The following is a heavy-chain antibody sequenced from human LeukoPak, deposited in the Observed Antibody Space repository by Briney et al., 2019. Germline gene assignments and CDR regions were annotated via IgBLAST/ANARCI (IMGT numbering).Heavy chain of an antibody. CDR3: AREDCSGGSCYPYQYYWYFDL. CDR1: GGTFSSYA. D-gene: IGHD2-15*01. CDR2: IIPIFGTA. V-gene: IGHV1-69*01. J-gene: IGHJ2*01. Sequence: SVKVSCKASGGTFSSYATSWVRQAPGQGLEWMGGIIPIFGTANYAQKFQGRVTITADESTSTAYMELSSLRSEDTAVYYCAREDCSGGSCYPYQYYWYFDLWGRGTLVTVSS.